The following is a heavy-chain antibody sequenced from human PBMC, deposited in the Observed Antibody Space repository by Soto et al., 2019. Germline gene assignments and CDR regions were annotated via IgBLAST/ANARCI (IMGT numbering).Heavy chain of an antibody. J-gene: IGHJ6*02. Sequence: EVQLVECGGGLVQPGGSLRLSCAASGFTFSSNWMHWVRQAPGKGLVWVSHIDIDGSSTNYADSVKGRFTISTDNAKNTVYLQMNSLRAEDTAVYYCAREVVVAATRTYFDYYGMDVWGQGTTVTVSS. CDR2: IDIDGSST. CDR1: GFTFSSNW. CDR3: AREVVVAATRTYFDYYGMDV. V-gene: IGHV3-74*01. D-gene: IGHD2-15*01.